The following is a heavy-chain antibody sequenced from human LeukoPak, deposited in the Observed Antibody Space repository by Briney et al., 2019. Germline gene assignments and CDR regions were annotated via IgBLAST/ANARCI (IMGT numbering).Heavy chain of an antibody. CDR3: AKIITMVRGAFDY. CDR1: GFTFSSYG. Sequence: GGSLRLSCAASGFTFSSYGMHWVRQAPGKGLEWVSAISGSGGSTYYADSVKGRFTISRDNSKNTLYLQMNSLRAEDTAVYYCAKIITMVRGAFDYWGQGTLVTVSS. V-gene: IGHV3-23*01. CDR2: ISGSGGST. J-gene: IGHJ4*02. D-gene: IGHD3-10*01.